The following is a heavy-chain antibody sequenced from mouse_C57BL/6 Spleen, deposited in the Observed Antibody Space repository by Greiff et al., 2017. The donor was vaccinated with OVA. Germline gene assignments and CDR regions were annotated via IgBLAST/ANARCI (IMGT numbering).Heavy chain of an antibody. D-gene: IGHD2-4*01. CDR1: GYTFTSYW. CDR3: ARFDHDGGPGFAY. J-gene: IGHJ3*01. Sequence: VQLQQPGAELVRPGSSVKLSCKASGYTFTSYWMDWVKQRPGQGLEWIGNIYPSDSETHYNQKFKDKATLTVDKSSSTAYMQLSSLTSEDSAVYYCARFDHDGGPGFAYWGQGTLVTVSA. CDR2: IYPSDSET. V-gene: IGHV1-61*01.